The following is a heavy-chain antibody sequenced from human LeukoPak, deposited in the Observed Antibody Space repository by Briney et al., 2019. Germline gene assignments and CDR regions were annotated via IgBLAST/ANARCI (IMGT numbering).Heavy chain of an antibody. CDR3: AELGITMIGGV. V-gene: IGHV3-23*01. CDR1: GFTFSSYG. J-gene: IGHJ6*04. Sequence: GGTLRLSCAASGFTFSSYGMSWVRQAPGKGLEWVSAISGSGGTIYYADSVKGRFTISRDNAKNSLYLQMNSLRAEDTAVHYCAELGITMIGGVWGKGTTVTISS. CDR2: ISGSGGTI. D-gene: IGHD3-10*02.